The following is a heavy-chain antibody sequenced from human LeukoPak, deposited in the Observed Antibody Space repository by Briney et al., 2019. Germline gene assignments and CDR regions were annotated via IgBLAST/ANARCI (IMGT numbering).Heavy chain of an antibody. CDR3: ARKHDSGVFRMDP. CDR1: SGSISTSNYY. V-gene: IGHV4-39*07. J-gene: IGHJ5*02. D-gene: IGHD3-10*01. CDR2: IFYTGNS. Sequence: SETLSLTCTVSSGSISTSNYYWGWVRQPPGKALEWIGYIFYTGNSYYNPSLKSRVTISVDTSKSQFSMNLRSVTAADTAVYYCARKHDSGVFRMDPWGQGALVTVSS.